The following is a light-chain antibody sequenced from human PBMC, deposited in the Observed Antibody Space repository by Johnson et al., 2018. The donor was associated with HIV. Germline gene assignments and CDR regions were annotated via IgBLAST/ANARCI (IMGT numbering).Light chain of an antibody. Sequence: QSMLTQPPSVSAAPGQKVTISCSGSSSNIGNNYVSWYQQLPGRAPKLLIYDNNKRPSGIPDRFSGSKSGTSATLGLTGLQTGDEADYYCGTLDSSLRVGFFGTGTEVTVL. J-gene: IGLJ1*01. CDR2: DNN. CDR1: SSNIGNNY. V-gene: IGLV1-51*01. CDR3: GTLDSSLRVGF.